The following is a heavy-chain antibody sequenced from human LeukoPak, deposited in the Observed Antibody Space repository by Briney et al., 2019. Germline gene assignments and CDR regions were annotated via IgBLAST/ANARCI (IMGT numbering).Heavy chain of an antibody. CDR1: GFTVSSNY. J-gene: IGHJ4*02. D-gene: IGHD6-6*01. Sequence: GGSLRLSCAASGFTVSSNYMSWVRQAPGKGLEWVSVIYSGGSTYYAGSVKGRFTISRDNSKNTLYLQMNSLRAEDTAVYYCARDVQLGYFDYWGQGTLVTVSS. CDR2: IYSGGST. V-gene: IGHV3-66*02. CDR3: ARDVQLGYFDY.